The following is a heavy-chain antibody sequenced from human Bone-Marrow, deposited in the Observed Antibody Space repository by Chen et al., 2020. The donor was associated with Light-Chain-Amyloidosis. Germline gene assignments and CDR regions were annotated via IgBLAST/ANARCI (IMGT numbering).Heavy chain of an antibody. V-gene: IGHV3-23*04. CDR3: AKDISYDDILPGYPADAFDI. D-gene: IGHD3-9*01. CDR2: ISGSGGSR. CDR1: GFAFSSYA. J-gene: IGHJ3*02. Sequence: EVQLVESGGGLLQRGGSLRLSCAASGFAFSSYAMSWVCQAPGRGLGWVSTISGSGGSRYYGDSVKGRLTISRDNSKNALFLQMNSLRAEDTAVYYCAKDISYDDILPGYPADAFDIWGQGTMVTVSS.